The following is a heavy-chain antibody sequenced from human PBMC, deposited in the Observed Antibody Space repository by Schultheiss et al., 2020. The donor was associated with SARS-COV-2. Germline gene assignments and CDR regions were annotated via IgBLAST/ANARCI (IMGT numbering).Heavy chain of an antibody. CDR2: IWYDGSNK. CDR1: GFTFSSYG. V-gene: IGHV3-33*08. D-gene: IGHD4-17*01. CDR3: ARDRDYGDYDRFDY. J-gene: IGHJ4*02. Sequence: GGSLRLSCAASGFTFSSYGMHWVRQAPGKGLEWVAVIWYDGSNKYYADSVKGRFTISRDNSKNTLYLQMNSLRAEDTAVYYCARDRDYGDYDRFDYWGQGTLVTVSS.